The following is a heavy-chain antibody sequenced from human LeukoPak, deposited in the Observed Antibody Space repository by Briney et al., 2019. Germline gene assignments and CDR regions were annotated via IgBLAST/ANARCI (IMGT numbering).Heavy chain of an antibody. V-gene: IGHV3-23*01. J-gene: IGHJ4*02. CDR3: AKGSSGWYDGYFDY. D-gene: IGHD6-19*01. CDR2: ISGSGGST. CDR1: VFTFSSYA. Sequence: GGSLRLSCAASVFTFSSYAMSWVRQAPGKGLEWVSAISGSGGSTYYADSVKGRFTISRDNSKNTLYLQMNSLRAEDTAVYYCAKGSSGWYDGYFDYWGQGTLVTVSS.